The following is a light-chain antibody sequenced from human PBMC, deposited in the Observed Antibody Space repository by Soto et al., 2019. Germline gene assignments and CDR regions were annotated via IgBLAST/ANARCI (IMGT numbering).Light chain of an antibody. J-gene: IGKJ1*01. Sequence: DIQMTQSPSSLSASVGDRVTITCRASQSISSYLNWYQQKPGKAPKLLIYDASSLESGVPSRFSGSGSGTEFTLTISSLQPDDFATYYCQQYNSYSPKWTFGQGTKVDIK. CDR2: DAS. CDR1: QSISSY. V-gene: IGKV1-5*01. CDR3: QQYNSYSPKWT.